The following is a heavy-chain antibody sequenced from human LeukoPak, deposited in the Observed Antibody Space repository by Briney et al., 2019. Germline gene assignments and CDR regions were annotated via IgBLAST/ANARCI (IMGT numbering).Heavy chain of an antibody. V-gene: IGHV4-61*02. CDR3: ARGGVSDFDY. Sequence: SQTLSLTCTVSGGSIRRGSYDWNSIRQPAGKGLEWIGRFHTSGSTDYNPSLKSRVSISVDTSKNHFSLKLSSVTASDTAVSYCARGGVSDFDYWGQGTLVTVSS. D-gene: IGHD3-10*01. CDR1: GGSIRRGSYD. J-gene: IGHJ4*02. CDR2: FHTSGST.